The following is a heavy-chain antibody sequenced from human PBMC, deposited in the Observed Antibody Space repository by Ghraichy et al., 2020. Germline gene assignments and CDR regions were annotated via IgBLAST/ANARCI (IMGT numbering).Heavy chain of an antibody. CDR2: IYYSGTT. CDR1: GDSIRSGTHY. D-gene: IGHD4-11*01. CDR3: ARRRVTSGHYFDS. V-gene: IGHV4-39*01. J-gene: IGHJ4*02. Sequence: SQTLSLTCTVSGDSIRSGTHYWGWIRQPPGKGLEWIGSIYYSGTTYYNPSLKSRVTISVDTSKNQFSLKVRSVTAADTAVFYCARRRVTSGHYFDSWGQGTLVTVSS.